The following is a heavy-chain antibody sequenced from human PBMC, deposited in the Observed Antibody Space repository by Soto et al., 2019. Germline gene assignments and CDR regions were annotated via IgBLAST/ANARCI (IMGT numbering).Heavy chain of an antibody. J-gene: IGHJ4*02. CDR3: AREARDTYGRPFDY. V-gene: IGHV1-69*08. CDR2: IIPILGVA. Sequence: QVHLVQSGAEVKKPGSSVKVSCKASGGTFSSYTITWVRQAPGQGLEWMGRIIPILGVANYAQKFRGRVTITADTSTSTAYMELRSLISEDAAVYYCAREARDTYGRPFDYWGQGTLVTVSS. CDR1: GGTFSSYT. D-gene: IGHD5-18*01.